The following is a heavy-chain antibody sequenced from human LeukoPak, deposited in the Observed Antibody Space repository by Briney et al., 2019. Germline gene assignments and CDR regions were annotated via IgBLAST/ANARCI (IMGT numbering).Heavy chain of an antibody. CDR3: AKDPLYYDFWSGYSSHFDY. Sequence: PGGSLRLSCAASGFTFSSYGMHWVRQAPGKGLEWVAFIRYDGSNKYYADSVKGRFTISRDNSKNTLYLQMNSLRAEDTAVYYCAKDPLYYDFWSGYSSHFDYWGQGTLVTVSS. J-gene: IGHJ4*02. CDR1: GFTFSSYG. D-gene: IGHD3-3*01. CDR2: IRYDGSNK. V-gene: IGHV3-30*02.